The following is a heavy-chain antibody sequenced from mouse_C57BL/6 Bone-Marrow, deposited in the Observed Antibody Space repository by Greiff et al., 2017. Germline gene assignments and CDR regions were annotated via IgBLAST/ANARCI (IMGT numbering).Heavy chain of an antibody. CDR1: GYTFTNYW. CDR2: IYPGGGYT. V-gene: IGHV1-63*01. J-gene: IGHJ3*01. D-gene: IGHD2-1*01. Sequence: VQLQQSGAELVRPGTSVKMSCKASGYTFTNYWIGWAKQRPGHGLEWIGDIYPGGGYTNYNEKFKGKATLTADKSSSTAYMQFSSLTSEDSAIYYCARGDYGTPFAYWGQGTLVTVSA. CDR3: ARGDYGTPFAY.